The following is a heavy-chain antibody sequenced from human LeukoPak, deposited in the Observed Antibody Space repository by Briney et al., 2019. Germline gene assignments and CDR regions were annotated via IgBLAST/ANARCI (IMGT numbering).Heavy chain of an antibody. CDR3: ARVWFGEEDDAFDI. CDR2: IRYDGGNK. J-gene: IGHJ3*02. V-gene: IGHV3-30*02. D-gene: IGHD3-10*01. Sequence: PGGSLRLSCEASGFTFSSFGMHWVRQAPGKGLEWVAFIRYDGGNKYSADSVRGRFIISRDNSKNTVYLQMNSLRAEDTAVYYCARVWFGEEDDAFDIWGQGTMVTVSS. CDR1: GFTFSSFG.